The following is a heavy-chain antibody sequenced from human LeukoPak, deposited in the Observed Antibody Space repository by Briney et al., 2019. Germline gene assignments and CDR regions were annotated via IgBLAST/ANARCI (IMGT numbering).Heavy chain of an antibody. D-gene: IGHD1-14*01. CDR2: ISGSGGST. CDR1: GFTFSSYA. V-gene: IGHV3-23*01. Sequence: PGGSLRLSCAASGFTFSSYAMSWVRQAPGKGLEWVSAISGSGGSTYYADSVKGRFTISRDNSKNKLYVQMNSLRAEDTAVYYCAKRRRGPMDAFDIWGQGTMVTVSS. J-gene: IGHJ3*02. CDR3: AKRRRGPMDAFDI.